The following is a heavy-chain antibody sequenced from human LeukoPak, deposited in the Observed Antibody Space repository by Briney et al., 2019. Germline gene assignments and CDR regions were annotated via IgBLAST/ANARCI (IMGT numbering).Heavy chain of an antibody. D-gene: IGHD2-15*01. Sequence: GGSLRLSCAASGFTFSTYAVNWVRQAPGKGLEWVSAISSSGGTTYYADSVKGRFSISRDNSKNTLYLQMNSLRAEDTAIYYCAKGTLGSCIGPRCYPLDSWGQGTLVTVSS. V-gene: IGHV3-23*01. CDR3: AKGTLGSCIGPRCYPLDS. CDR1: GFTFSTYA. J-gene: IGHJ4*02. CDR2: ISSSGGTT.